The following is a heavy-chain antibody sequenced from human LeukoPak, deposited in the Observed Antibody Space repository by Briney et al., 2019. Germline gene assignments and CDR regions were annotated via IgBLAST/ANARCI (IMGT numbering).Heavy chain of an antibody. CDR1: GYTFTSYY. J-gene: IGHJ6*03. Sequence: ASVKVSCKASGYTFTSYYMHWARQAPGQGLEWMGIINPSGGSTSYAQKFQGRVTMTTDTSTSTAYMELRSLRSDDTAVYYCARALRALMITFGGNYYYYMDVWGKGTTVTISS. CDR3: ARALRALMITFGGNYYYYMDV. D-gene: IGHD3-16*01. V-gene: IGHV1-46*01. CDR2: INPSGGST.